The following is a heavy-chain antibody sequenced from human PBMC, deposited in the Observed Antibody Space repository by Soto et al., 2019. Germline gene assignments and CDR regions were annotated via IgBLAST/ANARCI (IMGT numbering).Heavy chain of an antibody. CDR2: ISYDGSNK. V-gene: IGHV3-30-3*01. CDR3: ATLVEDFDY. D-gene: IGHD6-6*01. J-gene: IGHJ4*02. Sequence: QVQLVESGGGVVQPGRSLRLSCAASGFTFSSYAMHWFRQAPGKGLEWVAVISYDGSNKYYADSVKGRFTISRDNSKNTLYLQMNSLRAEDTAVYYCATLVEDFDYWGQGTLVTVSS. CDR1: GFTFSSYA.